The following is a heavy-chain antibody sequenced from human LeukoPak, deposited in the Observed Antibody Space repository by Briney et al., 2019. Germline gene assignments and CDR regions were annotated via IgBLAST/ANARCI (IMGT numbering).Heavy chain of an antibody. V-gene: IGHV3-30*04. Sequence: GGSLRLSCAASEFTLSSYAAHWVRQAPGKGLEWVAVISHDGSNKYYADSVKGRFTISRDNSKNTLYLQMNSLRVEDTAVYYCASAPLGYCRGGSCYAHSGSYLYAFDIWGQGTLVTVSS. J-gene: IGHJ3*02. D-gene: IGHD2-15*01. CDR1: EFTLSSYA. CDR3: ASAPLGYCRGGSCYAHSGSYLYAFDI. CDR2: ISHDGSNK.